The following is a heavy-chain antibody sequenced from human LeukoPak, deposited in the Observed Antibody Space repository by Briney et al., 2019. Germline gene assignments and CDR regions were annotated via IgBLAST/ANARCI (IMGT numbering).Heavy chain of an antibody. D-gene: IGHD3-22*01. Sequence: GGSLRLSCAASGFNFGAYVMHWVRQAPGKGLEWVALMSHDGSIQYGGSKRGRFTISRDDSKGTLDLQMNSLRTEDTAVYHCAREGHSSGRAAAFDYWGQGTPVTVTS. V-gene: IGHV3-30*03. J-gene: IGHJ4*02. CDR1: GFNFGAYV. CDR2: MSHDGSI. CDR3: AREGHSSGRAAAFDY.